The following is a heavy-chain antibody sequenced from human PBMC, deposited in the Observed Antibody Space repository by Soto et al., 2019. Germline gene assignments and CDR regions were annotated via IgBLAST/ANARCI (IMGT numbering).Heavy chain of an antibody. CDR3: AKVRGGYSSGWYVYYYYSMDV. J-gene: IGHJ6*04. D-gene: IGHD6-19*01. Sequence: PGVLLRLSCASFGFPFSNYASSLVRPPPGKGLEWVSAISGSGGSTYYADSVKGRFTISRDNSKNTLYLQMNSLRAEDTAVYYCAKVRGGYSSGWYVYYYYSMDVWGKGNKVTVS. CDR1: GFPFSNYA. CDR2: ISGSGGST. V-gene: IGHV3-23*01.